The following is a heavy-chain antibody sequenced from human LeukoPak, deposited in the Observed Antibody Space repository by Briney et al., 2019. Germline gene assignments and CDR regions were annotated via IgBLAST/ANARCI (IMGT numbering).Heavy chain of an antibody. V-gene: IGHV3-53*01. Sequence: PGGSLRLSCAASGFTVSSNYMSWVRQAPGKGLEWVSVIYSGGSTYYADSVKGRFTISRDNSKNTLYLQMYSLRAEDTAVYYCARSPSPYYDFWSGYYSVNWFDPWGQGTLVTVSS. D-gene: IGHD3-3*01. CDR3: ARSPSPYYDFWSGYYSVNWFDP. CDR1: GFTVSSNY. J-gene: IGHJ5*02. CDR2: IYSGGST.